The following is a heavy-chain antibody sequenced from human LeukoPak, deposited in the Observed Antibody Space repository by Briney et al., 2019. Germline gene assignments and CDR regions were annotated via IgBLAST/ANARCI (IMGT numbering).Heavy chain of an antibody. Sequence: SETVSLTCTVSGGSISNYYWSWTRQPPGEGLEWIGYIYYSGSTNYNPSLKSRVAISIDTSKNQFSLNLTSVTAADTAVYYCARGGLGGITAYSNYLFDYWGQGNPVTVSS. CDR1: GGSISNYY. J-gene: IGHJ4*02. CDR2: IYYSGST. V-gene: IGHV4-59*08. D-gene: IGHD4-11*01. CDR3: ARGGLGGITAYSNYLFDY.